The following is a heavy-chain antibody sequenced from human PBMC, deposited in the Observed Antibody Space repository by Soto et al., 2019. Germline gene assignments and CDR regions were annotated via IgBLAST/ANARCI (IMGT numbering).Heavy chain of an antibody. CDR3: MKDSHWGIISPTHDH. V-gene: IGHV3-23*01. D-gene: IGHD3-16*01. CDR2: INGGDDSE. Sequence: GGSLRLSCAVSGFTFRSSPMSWVHRAPGKGLEWVSGINGGDDSEHYVDSVRGRFTIIRDNSKNLLLLQMNSLRVEDTAIYYCMKDSHWGIISPTHDHWRQGSQVTVSS. J-gene: IGHJ4*02. CDR1: GFTFRSSP.